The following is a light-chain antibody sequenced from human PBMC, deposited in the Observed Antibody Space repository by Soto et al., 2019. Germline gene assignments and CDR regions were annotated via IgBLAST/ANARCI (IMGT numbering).Light chain of an antibody. V-gene: IGKV2-30*01. CDR1: QSLVYSDGNSY. CDR2: KAS. Sequence: DAVMTQSPLSLPVALGQPAAISCRSSQSLVYSDGNSYLNWFQQRPGQSPRRLIYKASNRDPGVPDRFSGSGSGTDFTLKITRVDAEDVGVYYCMQGTHWPWTFGQGTKVEIK. J-gene: IGKJ1*01. CDR3: MQGTHWPWT.